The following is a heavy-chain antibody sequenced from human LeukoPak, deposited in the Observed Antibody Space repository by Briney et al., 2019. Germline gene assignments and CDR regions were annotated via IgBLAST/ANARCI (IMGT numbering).Heavy chain of an antibody. CDR3: ARAKTGGPLTWYFDL. CDR2: ISSSGLTI. J-gene: IGHJ2*01. V-gene: IGHV3-48*01. D-gene: IGHD2-15*01. Sequence: GGSLRLSCAASGFTFSLSSMNWARQAPGKGLEWLSLISSSGLTIFNADPVEGRFTISRDNAKNSLYLQINSLRVEDTALYYCARAKTGGPLTWYFDLWGRGTLVTVSS. CDR1: GFTFSLSS.